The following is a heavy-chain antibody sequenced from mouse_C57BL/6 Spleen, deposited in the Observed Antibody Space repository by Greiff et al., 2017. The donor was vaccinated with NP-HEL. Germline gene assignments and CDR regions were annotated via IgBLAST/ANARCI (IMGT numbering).Heavy chain of an antibody. D-gene: IGHD2-4*01. CDR1: GYTFTDYE. Sequence: VQLQQSGAELVRPGASVTLSCKASGYTFTDYEMHWVKQTPVHGLEWIGAIDPETGGTAYNQKFKGKAILTADKSSSTAYMELRSLTSEDSAVYYCTRGRWDYDNYAMDYWGQGTSVTVSS. V-gene: IGHV1-15*01. CDR2: IDPETGGT. J-gene: IGHJ4*01. CDR3: TRGRWDYDNYAMDY.